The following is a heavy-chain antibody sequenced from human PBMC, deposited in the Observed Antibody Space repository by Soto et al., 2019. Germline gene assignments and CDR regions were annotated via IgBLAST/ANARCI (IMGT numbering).Heavy chain of an antibody. Sequence: SETLSLTCAVYGGSFSGYYWSWIRQPPGKGLEWIGEINHSGSTNYNPSLKSRVTISVDTSKNQFSLKLSSVTAADTAVYYCARVTGHYYYGMDVWGQGTTVTVSS. CDR3: ARVTGHYYYGMDV. D-gene: IGHD3-10*01. CDR2: INHSGST. J-gene: IGHJ6*02. V-gene: IGHV4-34*01. CDR1: GGSFSGYY.